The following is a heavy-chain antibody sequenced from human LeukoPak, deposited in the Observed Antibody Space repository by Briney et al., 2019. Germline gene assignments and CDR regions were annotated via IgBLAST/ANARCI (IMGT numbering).Heavy chain of an antibody. CDR1: GFTFSSYS. CDR3: ARDHYDSSGYYNSAPFDY. Sequence: GGSLRLSCAASGFTFSSYSMNWVRQAPGKGLEWVSSISSSSSYIYYADSVKGRFTISRDNAKNSLYLQMNSLRAEDTAVYYCARDHYDSSGYYNSAPFDYWGQGTLVTVSS. D-gene: IGHD3-22*01. J-gene: IGHJ4*02. CDR2: ISSSSSYI. V-gene: IGHV3-21*01.